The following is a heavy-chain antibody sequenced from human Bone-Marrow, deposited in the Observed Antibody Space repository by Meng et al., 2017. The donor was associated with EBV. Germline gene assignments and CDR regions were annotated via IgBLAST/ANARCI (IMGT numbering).Heavy chain of an antibody. V-gene: IGHV4-39*07. D-gene: IGHD2-21*02. J-gene: IGHJ4*02. Sequence: HLHLQSRGLGLDKRCVPLSLSAPVSVAFISSNRDLWSFLCQPPGTGLEWMWSTYSVGRTYYNPSPSSRVTVSIATSKTQFSLTLTFVTAAATAVYYCARVAKTSATVTAYPKYWGQGTLVTVSS. CDR2: TYSVGRT. CDR3: ARVAKTSATVTAYPKY. CDR1: VAFISSNRDL.